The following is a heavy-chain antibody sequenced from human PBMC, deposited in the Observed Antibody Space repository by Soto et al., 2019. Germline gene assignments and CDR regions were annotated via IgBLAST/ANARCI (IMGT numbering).Heavy chain of an antibody. CDR3: ASSYSNYALIDYYYYGMDV. J-gene: IGHJ6*02. V-gene: IGHV3-48*01. CDR1: GFTFSSYS. CDR2: ISSSSSTI. Sequence: PGGSLRLSCAASGFTFSSYSMNWVRQAPGKGLEWVSYISSSSSTIYYADSVKGRFTISRDNAKNSLYLQMNSLRSEDTAVYYCASSYSNYALIDYYYYGMDVWGQGTTVTVSS. D-gene: IGHD4-4*01.